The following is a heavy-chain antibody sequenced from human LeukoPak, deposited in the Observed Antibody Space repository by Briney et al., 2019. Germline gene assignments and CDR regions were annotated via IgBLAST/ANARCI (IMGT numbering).Heavy chain of an antibody. Sequence: GGSLRLSCAASGFTFGSYAMHWVRQAPGKGLEWVAVISYDGSNKYYADSVKGRFTISRDNSKNTLYLQMNSLRAEDTAVYYCAREKVVVAANAFDYWGQGTLVTVSS. CDR3: AREKVVVAANAFDY. J-gene: IGHJ4*02. V-gene: IGHV3-30*04. CDR2: ISYDGSNK. D-gene: IGHD2-15*01. CDR1: GFTFGSYA.